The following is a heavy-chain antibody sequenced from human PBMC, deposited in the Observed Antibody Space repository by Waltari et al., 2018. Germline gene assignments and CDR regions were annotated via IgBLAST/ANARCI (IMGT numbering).Heavy chain of an antibody. J-gene: IGHJ4*02. CDR3: ARNFDS. CDR2: ISHSGST. Sequence: QVQLQEPGPGLVKPSETLSLTCAVSGVSITSNWWGWVRQPPGKGLEWIGEISHSGSTGYNPSLESRVTISLDKSNNQLSLKMNSVTAAETAVYYCARNFDSWGQGTLVTVSS. V-gene: IGHV4-4*02. CDR1: GVSITSNW.